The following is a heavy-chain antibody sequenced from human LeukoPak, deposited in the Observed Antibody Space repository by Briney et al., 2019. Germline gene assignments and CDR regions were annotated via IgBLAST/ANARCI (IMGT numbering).Heavy chain of an antibody. CDR1: GFTFSSYG. J-gene: IGHJ4*02. CDR3: AKGPYGSGSY. D-gene: IGHD3-10*01. Sequence: GRSLRLSCAASGFTFSSYGMSWVRQAPGKGLEWVSAISGSGGSTYYADSVKGRFTISRDNSKNTLYLQMNSLRAEDTAVYYCAKGPYGSGSYWGQGTLVTVSS. V-gene: IGHV3-23*01. CDR2: ISGSGGST.